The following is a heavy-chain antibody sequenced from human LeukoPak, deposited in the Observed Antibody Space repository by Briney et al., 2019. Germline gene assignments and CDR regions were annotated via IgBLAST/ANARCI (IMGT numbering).Heavy chain of an antibody. CDR3: ARGRIAVAGPFDY. CDR1: GLTVSSNY. CDR2: IYSGGST. J-gene: IGHJ4*02. V-gene: IGHV3-53*01. Sequence: GGSLRLSCAASGLTVSSNYMNWVRPAPREGLEWVSGIYSGGSTYYADSVKGRFTISRDNSKNTLYLQMNSLRAEDTAVYYCARGRIAVAGPFDYWGQGTLVTVSS. D-gene: IGHD6-19*01.